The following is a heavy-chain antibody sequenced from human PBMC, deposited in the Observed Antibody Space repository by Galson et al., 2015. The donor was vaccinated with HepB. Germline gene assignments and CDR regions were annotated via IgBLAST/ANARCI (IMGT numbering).Heavy chain of an antibody. J-gene: IGHJ3*01. V-gene: IGHV3-74*01. CDR1: GFTFINYW. D-gene: IGHD6-19*01. CDR3: ARHLSGAGAFDL. CDR2: VNTDGSTT. Sequence: SLRLSCAASGFTFINYWMHWVRQAPGKGLVWVSRVNTDGSTTAYADSVKGRFTISKYNTKNTLYLQMNSLSPEDTAVYYCARHLSGAGAFDLWGLGTMVTVCS.